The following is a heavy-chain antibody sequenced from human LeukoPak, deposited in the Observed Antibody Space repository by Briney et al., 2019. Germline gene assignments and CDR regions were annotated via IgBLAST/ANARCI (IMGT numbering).Heavy chain of an antibody. CDR2: VYYSGST. J-gene: IGHJ4*02. Sequence: SETLSLTCTVSGGSISSSSYYWGWIRQPPGKGLEWIGSVYYSGSTYYTPSLKSRVTISIDKSENQFSLKLNSVTAADTAVYYCARHGGHYQSDDWGQGTLVTVSS. CDR3: ARHGGHYQSDD. D-gene: IGHD2-21*01. V-gene: IGHV4-39*07. CDR1: GGSISSSSYY.